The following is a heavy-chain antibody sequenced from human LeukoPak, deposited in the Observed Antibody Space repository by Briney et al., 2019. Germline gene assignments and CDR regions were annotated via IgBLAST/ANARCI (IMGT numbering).Heavy chain of an antibody. V-gene: IGHV4-34*01. CDR2: INHSGST. D-gene: IGHD3-9*01. CDR3: ARGLEGWLYDILTGYHINWFDP. J-gene: IGHJ5*02. Sequence: PSETLSLTCAVYGGSFSGYYWSWIRQPPGKGLEWIGEINHSGSTNYNPSLKSRVTISVDTSKNQFSLKLSSVTAADTAVYYCARGLEGWLYDILTGYHINWFDPWGQGTLVTVSS. CDR1: GGSFSGYY.